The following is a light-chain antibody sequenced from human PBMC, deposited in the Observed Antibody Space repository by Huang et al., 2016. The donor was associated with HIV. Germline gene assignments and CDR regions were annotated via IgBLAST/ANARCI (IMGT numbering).Light chain of an antibody. CDR2: AAS. CDR3: QQTYSTLGT. J-gene: IGKJ2*01. CDR1: QRLSTY. V-gene: IGKV1-39*01. Sequence: DIQMTQSPPSLSASVGDRVTITCRASQRLSTYLNWYQQKPGKAPNLLIYAASSLQSGVPSSFSGSGSGTDFTLTISSLQPEDFATYYCQQTYSTLGTFGQGTKVETK.